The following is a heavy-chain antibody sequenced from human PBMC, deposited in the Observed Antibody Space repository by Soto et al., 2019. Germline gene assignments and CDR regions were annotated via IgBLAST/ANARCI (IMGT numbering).Heavy chain of an antibody. V-gene: IGHV3-13*01. J-gene: IGHJ6*02. D-gene: IGHD2-15*01. CDR2: IGTAGDT. CDR3: ARDRRYCSGGSCRHIYYYYGMDV. CDR1: GFTFSSYD. Sequence: GGSLRLSCAASGFTFSSYDMHWVRQATGKGLEWVSAIGTAGDTYYPGSVKGRFTISRENAKNSLYLQMNSLRAEDMAVYYCARDRRYCSGGSCRHIYYYYGMDVWGQGTTVTVSS.